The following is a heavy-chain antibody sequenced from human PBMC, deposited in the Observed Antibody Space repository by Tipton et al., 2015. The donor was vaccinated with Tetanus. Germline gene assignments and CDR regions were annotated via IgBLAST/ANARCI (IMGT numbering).Heavy chain of an antibody. D-gene: IGHD3-3*01. CDR3: AKESPYDFWSGQGNFDY. Sequence: SLRLSCAASGFTFSSYAMSWVRQAPGKGLEWVPAISGSGGSTYYADSVKGRFTISRDNSKNTLYLQMNSLRAEDTAVYYCAKESPYDFWSGQGNFDYWGQGTLVTVSS. CDR1: GFTFSSYA. V-gene: IGHV3-23*01. J-gene: IGHJ4*02. CDR2: ISGSGGST.